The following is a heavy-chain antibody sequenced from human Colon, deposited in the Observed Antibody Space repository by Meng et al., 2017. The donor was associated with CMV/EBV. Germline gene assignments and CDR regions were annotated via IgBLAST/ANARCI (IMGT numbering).Heavy chain of an antibody. CDR3: AREDIVATEYYFDY. CDR1: GFTLGSYW. CDR2: IWQDGSEK. D-gene: IGHD5-12*01. J-gene: IGHJ4*02. Sequence: GESLKISCAASGFTLGSYWMSWVRQAPGKGLEWVANIWQDGSEKYYVDSVKGRFTISRDNAKNSLYLQMNSLRAEDTAVYYCAREDIVATEYYFDYWGQGTLVTVSS. V-gene: IGHV3-7*01.